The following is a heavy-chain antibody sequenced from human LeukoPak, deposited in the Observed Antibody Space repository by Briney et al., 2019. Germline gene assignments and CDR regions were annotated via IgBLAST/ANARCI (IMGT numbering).Heavy chain of an antibody. D-gene: IGHD3-3*01. V-gene: IGHV3-23*01. CDR2: ITGSGSGA. CDR3: ASLRFLEWLETYYFDY. Sequence: GGSLRLSCAASGFTFSSFAINWVRQAPGKGLEWVSVITGSGSGADYADSVRGRFTISRDNSKNTLYLQMNILRAEDTAVYYCASLRFLEWLETYYFDYWGQGTLLTVSS. J-gene: IGHJ4*02. CDR1: GFTFSSFA.